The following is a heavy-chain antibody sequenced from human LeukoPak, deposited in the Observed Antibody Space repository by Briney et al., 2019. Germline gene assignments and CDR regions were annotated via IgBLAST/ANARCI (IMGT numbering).Heavy chain of an antibody. V-gene: IGHV3-48*01. CDR3: AKDRYSSSESDAFDI. CDR2: ISGGSSVR. D-gene: IGHD6-13*01. J-gene: IGHJ3*02. CDR1: GFSFSTDS. Sequence: GGSLRLSCEASGFSFSTDSPNWVRQAPGKGLEWVSYISGGSSVRYYADSVKGRFTITRDNSKNTLYLQMNSLRAEDTAVYYCAKDRYSSSESDAFDIWGQGTMVTVSS.